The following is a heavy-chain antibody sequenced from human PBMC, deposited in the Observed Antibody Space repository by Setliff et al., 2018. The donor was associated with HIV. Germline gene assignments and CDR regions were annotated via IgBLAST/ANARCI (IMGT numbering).Heavy chain of an antibody. V-gene: IGHV1-3*01. CDR2: INVGNGNT. Sequence: GASVKVSCKASGYTFISYAIHWVRQAPGQRLEWMGWINVGNGNTKYSQNSQDRVTITRDTFASTAYMELSSLRSEDTAVYYCARSLERQWLVPYYMDVWGKGTTVTVSS. J-gene: IGHJ6*03. D-gene: IGHD6-19*01. CDR1: GYTFISYA. CDR3: ARSLERQWLVPYYMDV.